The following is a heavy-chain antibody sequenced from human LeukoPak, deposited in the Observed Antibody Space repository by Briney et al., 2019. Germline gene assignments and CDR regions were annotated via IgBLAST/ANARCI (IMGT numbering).Heavy chain of an antibody. V-gene: IGHV1-18*04. D-gene: IGHD5-18*01. CDR3: ARDDGYSYRKGVDRFDY. Sequence: ASVKVSCKASGYTFTNYYIHWVRQAPGQGLEWMGWISGYDGNTNYAQKLQGRVAMTRDTSTNTAYMDLRSLRSDDTAVYYCARDDGYSYRKGVDRFDYWGQGTLVTVSS. J-gene: IGHJ4*02. CDR1: GYTFTNYY. CDR2: ISGYDGNT.